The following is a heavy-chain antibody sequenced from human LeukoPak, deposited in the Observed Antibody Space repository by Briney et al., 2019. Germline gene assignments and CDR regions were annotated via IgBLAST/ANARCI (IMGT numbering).Heavy chain of an antibody. J-gene: IGHJ4*02. D-gene: IGHD3-22*01. CDR2: IYRGGST. Sequence: GGSLRLSCAASGFTVGSNYMSWVRQAPGGGLEWVSIIYRGGSTTYADSVKGRFPISRDTSKNTLYLQMNSLRVEDTAVYYCARLSANSSAYFFDYWGQGTLVTVYS. CDR3: ARLSANSSAYFFDY. CDR1: GFTVGSNY. V-gene: IGHV3-66*04.